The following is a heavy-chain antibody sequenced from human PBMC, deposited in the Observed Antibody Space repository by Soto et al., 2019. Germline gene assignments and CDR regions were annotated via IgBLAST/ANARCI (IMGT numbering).Heavy chain of an antibody. CDR2: IYYSGST. D-gene: IGHD2-2*01. V-gene: IGHV4-31*03. J-gene: IGHJ4*02. Sequence: SETLSLTCTVSGGSISSGGYYWSWIRQHPGKGLEWIGYIYYSGSTYYNPSLKSRVTISVDTSKNQFSLKLSSVTAADTAVYYCARSTKYCISTSCYGPFVYWGQGTLVTVSS. CDR1: GGSISSGGYY. CDR3: ARSTKYCISTSCYGPFVY.